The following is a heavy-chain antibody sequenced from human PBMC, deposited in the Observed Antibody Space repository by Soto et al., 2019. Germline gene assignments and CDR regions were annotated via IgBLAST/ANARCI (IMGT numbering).Heavy chain of an antibody. D-gene: IGHD3-22*01. CDR2: IYTSGST. V-gene: IGHV4-4*07. Sequence: LSLTCTVSGGSISSYYWSWIRQPAGKGLEWIGRIYTSGSTNYNPSLKSRVTMSVDTSKNQFSLKLSSVTAADTAVYYCARDDGIYYYDSSGYIDWGQGTLVTVSS. CDR1: GGSISSYY. CDR3: ARDDGIYYYDSSGYID. J-gene: IGHJ4*02.